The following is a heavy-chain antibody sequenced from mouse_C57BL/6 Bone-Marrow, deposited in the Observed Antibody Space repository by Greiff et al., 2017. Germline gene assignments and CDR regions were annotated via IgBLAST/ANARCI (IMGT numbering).Heavy chain of an antibody. CDR1: GFNIKDDY. D-gene: IGHD1-1*01. J-gene: IGHJ2*01. CDR2: IDPENGDT. CDR3: TTVYYYGSSPYYFDY. V-gene: IGHV14-4*01. Sequence: EVKLVESGAELVRPGASVKLSCTASGFNIKDDYMHWVKQRPEQGLEWIGWIDPENGDTEYASKFQGKATITADTSSNTAYLQLSSLTSEDTAVYYCTTVYYYGSSPYYFDYWGQGTTLTVSS.